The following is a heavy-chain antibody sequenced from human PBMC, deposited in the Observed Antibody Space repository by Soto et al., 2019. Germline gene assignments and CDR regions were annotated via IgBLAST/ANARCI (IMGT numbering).Heavy chain of an antibody. CDR1: GGSISSGGYY. Sequence: LSLTCTVSGGSISSGGYYWSWIRQHPGKGLEWIGYIYYSGSTYYNPSLKSRVTISVDTSKNQFSLKLSSVTAEDTAVYYCARVGSSSSPFDPWGQGTLVTVSS. J-gene: IGHJ5*02. CDR3: ARVGSSSSPFDP. D-gene: IGHD6-13*01. V-gene: IGHV4-31*03. CDR2: IYYSGST.